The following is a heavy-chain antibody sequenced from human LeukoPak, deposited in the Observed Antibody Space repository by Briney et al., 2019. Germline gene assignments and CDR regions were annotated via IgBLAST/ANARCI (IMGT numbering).Heavy chain of an antibody. J-gene: IGHJ3*02. CDR3: ARPKQQLVLWSAFDS. D-gene: IGHD6-13*01. Sequence: KPSETLSLTCTVSGGSISSSSYYWGWIRQPPGKGLERIGSIYYSGSTYYNPSLKSRVTISVDTSKNQFSLKLSSVTAADTAVYYCARPKQQLVLWSAFDSWGQGTMVTVSS. CDR2: IYYSGST. CDR1: GGSISSSSYY. V-gene: IGHV4-39*01.